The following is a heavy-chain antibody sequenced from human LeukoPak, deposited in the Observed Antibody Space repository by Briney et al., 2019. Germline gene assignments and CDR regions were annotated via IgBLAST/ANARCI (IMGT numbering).Heavy chain of an antibody. Sequence: PGGSLRLSCAASGFSFRRHGMHWVRQAPGKGLEWVAVISYDGNHNYYADSVKGRFTISRDNSKNTLYLQMDSLRSEDTAVYYCAKDKGEMSTIILDYWGQGTLVTVSS. D-gene: IGHD5-24*01. CDR2: ISYDGNHN. CDR1: GFSFRRHG. CDR3: AKDKGEMSTIILDY. J-gene: IGHJ4*02. V-gene: IGHV3-30*18.